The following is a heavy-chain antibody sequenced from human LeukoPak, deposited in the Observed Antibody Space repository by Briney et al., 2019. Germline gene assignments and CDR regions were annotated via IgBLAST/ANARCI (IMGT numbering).Heavy chain of an antibody. V-gene: IGHV3-21*06. J-gene: IGHJ4*02. D-gene: IGHD3-9*01. CDR3: ASLVRKSSEDISDK. CDR2: IAASCSNT. CDR1: GFSFSSYG. Sequence: GGSLRLSCLVSGFSFSSYGMHWVRQTPGKGLEFVSSIAASCSNTYYTDSAKGRFTISRDNSKNLLFLQMSSLRHEDTAVYYCASLVRKSSEDISDKWGQGTLVTVSS.